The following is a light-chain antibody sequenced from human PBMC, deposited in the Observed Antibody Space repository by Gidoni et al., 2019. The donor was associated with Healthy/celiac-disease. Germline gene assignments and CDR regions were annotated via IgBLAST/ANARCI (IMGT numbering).Light chain of an antibody. J-gene: IGLJ3*02. CDR1: SSNIGSNY. CDR2: RNN. V-gene: IGLV1-47*01. CDR3: AAWDDSLSGPV. Sequence: QSLLPQPPQPSGPPGHRVTSSCSGSSSNIGSNYVYWYQQLPGTAPKLLIYRNNQRPSGVPDRFSGSKSGTSASLAISGLRSEDEADYYCAAWDDSLSGPVFGGGTKLTVL.